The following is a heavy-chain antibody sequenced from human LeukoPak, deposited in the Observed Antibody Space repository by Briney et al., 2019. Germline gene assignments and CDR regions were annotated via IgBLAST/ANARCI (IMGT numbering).Heavy chain of an antibody. D-gene: IGHD1-26*01. J-gene: IGHJ4*02. CDR3: ASPSSGSYAGRRPGFDY. V-gene: IGHV4-39*01. CDR1: GGSISSSSYY. Sequence: SETLSLTCTVSGGSISSSSYYWGWIRQPPGKGPGWIGSIYYSGSTYYNPSLKSRVTISVDTSKNQFCLKLSSVTAADTAVYYCASPSSGSYAGRRPGFDYWGQGTLVTVSS. CDR2: IYYSGST.